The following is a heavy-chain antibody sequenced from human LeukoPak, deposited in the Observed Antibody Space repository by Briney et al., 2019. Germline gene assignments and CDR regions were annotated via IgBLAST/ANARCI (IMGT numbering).Heavy chain of an antibody. J-gene: IGHJ4*02. CDR2: ISSTSSYI. V-gene: IGHV3-21*01. CDR3: ARDPGGGYNYYFDY. CDR1: GFTFSSYS. D-gene: IGHD5-24*01. Sequence: GGSLRLSCAASGFTFSSYSMNWVRQAPGKGLEWVSSISSTSSYIYYADSVKSRFTISRDNAKSSLYLQMNSLRAEDTGVYYCARDPGGGYNYYFDYWGQGILVSVSS.